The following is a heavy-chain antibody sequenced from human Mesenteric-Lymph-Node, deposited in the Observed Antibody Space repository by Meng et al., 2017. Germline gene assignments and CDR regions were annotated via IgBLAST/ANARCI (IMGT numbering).Heavy chain of an antibody. V-gene: IGHV3-7*03. CDR3: AKDTYPSGSYYFDY. CDR2: IKQDGSEK. D-gene: IGHD1-26*01. J-gene: IGHJ4*02. Sequence: GESLKISCAASGFTFSSYWMSWVRQAPGKGLEWVANIKQDGSEKYYADSVKGRFTISRDNAKNSLYLQMNSLRAEDTALYYCAKDTYPSGSYYFDYWGQGTLVTVSS. CDR1: GFTFSSYW.